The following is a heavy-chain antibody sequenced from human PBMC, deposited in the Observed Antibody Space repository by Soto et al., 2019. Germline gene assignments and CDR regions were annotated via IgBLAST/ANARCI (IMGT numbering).Heavy chain of an antibody. CDR1: GFTFSSYG. J-gene: IGHJ4*02. CDR3: ARDGYCSGGSCYSVPVFDY. D-gene: IGHD2-15*01. V-gene: IGHV3-33*01. Sequence: QVQLVESGGGVVQPGRSLRLSCAASGFTFSSYGMHWVRQAPGKGLEWVAVIWYDGSNKYYADSVKGRFTISRDNSKXXLXXQMNSVGAEDTAVYYCARDGYCSGGSCYSVPVFDYWGQGTLVTVSS. CDR2: IWYDGSNK.